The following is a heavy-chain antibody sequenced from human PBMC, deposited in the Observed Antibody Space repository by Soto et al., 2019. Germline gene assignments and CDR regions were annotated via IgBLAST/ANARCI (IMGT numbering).Heavy chain of an antibody. D-gene: IGHD3-22*01. CDR2: ISSSGDII. CDR3: ARDLGYYASDGYFDY. CDR1: GFTFSDYY. J-gene: IGHJ4*02. Sequence: LRLSCAGSGFTFSDYYMSWIRQAPGKGLEWVSYISSSGDIIYYADSVKGRFTISRDNAKNSLYLQMNSLRAEDTAVYYCARDLGYYASDGYFDYWGQGTLVTVSS. V-gene: IGHV3-11*01.